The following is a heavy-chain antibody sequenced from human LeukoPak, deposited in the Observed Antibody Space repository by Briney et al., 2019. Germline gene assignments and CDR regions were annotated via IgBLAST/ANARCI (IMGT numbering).Heavy chain of an antibody. J-gene: IGHJ6*03. CDR3: ARADYYGSGSYYPKYYYYYYMDV. CDR2: ISSSPSYI. CDR1: GFSFSRYN. V-gene: IGHV3-21*01. D-gene: IGHD3-10*01. Sequence: GGSLRLSCAASGFSFSRYNMNWVRQAPGKGLEWVSSISSSPSYIYYADSVKGRFTISRDDAKNSLYLQMNSLRAEDTAVYYCARADYYGSGSYYPKYYYYYYMDVWGKGTTVTVSS.